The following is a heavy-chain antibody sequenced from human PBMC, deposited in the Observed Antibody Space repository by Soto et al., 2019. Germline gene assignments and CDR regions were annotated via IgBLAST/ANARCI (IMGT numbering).Heavy chain of an antibody. V-gene: IGHV1-46*01. D-gene: IGHD4-4*01. J-gene: IGHJ6*03. CDR1: GYTFTSYY. CDR3: AISTVTSPGYYYYMDV. CDR2: INPSGGST. Sequence: QVQLVQSGAEVKKPGASVKVSCKASGYTFTSYYMHWVRQAPGQGLEWMGIINPSGGSTSYAQKFQGRVTMTRDTSTSTVYIELSSLRSEDTAVYYCAISTVTSPGYYYYMDVWGKGTTVTVSS.